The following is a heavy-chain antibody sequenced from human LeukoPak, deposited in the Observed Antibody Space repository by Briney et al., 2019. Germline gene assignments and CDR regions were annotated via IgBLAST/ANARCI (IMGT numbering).Heavy chain of an antibody. CDR1: GFTFSDYY. Sequence: PGGSLRLSCAASGFTFSDYYMSWIRQAPGKGLEWVSYISSSSSYTNYADSVKGRFTISRDNAKNSLYLQMNSLRAEDTAVYYCARDSGYSSGWYDVRYVARNYYYYGMDVWGQGTTVTVSS. CDR2: ISSSSSYT. CDR3: ARDSGYSSGWYDVRYVARNYYYYGMDV. J-gene: IGHJ6*02. D-gene: IGHD6-19*01. V-gene: IGHV3-11*05.